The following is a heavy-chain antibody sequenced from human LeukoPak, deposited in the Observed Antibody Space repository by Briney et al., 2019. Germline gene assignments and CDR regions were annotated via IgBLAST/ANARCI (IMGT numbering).Heavy chain of an antibody. Sequence: GGSLRLSCAASGFTFSSYGMHWVRQAPGKGLEWVAVIWYDGSNKYYADSVKGRFTISRDNSKNTLYLQMNSLRAEDTAVYYCARDSGSHLYYFDYWGQGTLVTVSS. CDR3: ARDSGSHLYYFDY. V-gene: IGHV3-33*08. CDR2: IWYDGSNK. CDR1: GFTFSSYG. J-gene: IGHJ4*02. D-gene: IGHD1-26*01.